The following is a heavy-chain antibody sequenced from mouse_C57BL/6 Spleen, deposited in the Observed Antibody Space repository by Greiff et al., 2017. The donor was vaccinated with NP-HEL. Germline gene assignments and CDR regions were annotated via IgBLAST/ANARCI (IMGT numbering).Heavy chain of an antibody. V-gene: IGHV1-69*01. D-gene: IGHD1-1*01. CDR2: IDPSDSYT. CDR3: ARALYGSSFSWFAY. J-gene: IGHJ3*01. CDR1: GYTFTSYW. Sequence: QVQLKQPGAELVMPGASVKLSCKASGYTFTSYWMHWVKQRPGQGLEWIGEIDPSDSYTNYNQKFKGKSTLTVDKSSSTAYMQLSSLTSEDSAVYYCARALYGSSFSWFAYWGQGTLVTVSA.